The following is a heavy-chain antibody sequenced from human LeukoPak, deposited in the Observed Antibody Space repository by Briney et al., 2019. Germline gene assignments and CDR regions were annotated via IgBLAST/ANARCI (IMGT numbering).Heavy chain of an antibody. J-gene: IGHJ4*02. V-gene: IGHV1-2*02. CDR2: VNPNSGGT. CDR3: ARGITTLGNNDFDY. D-gene: IGHD1-14*01. Sequence: ASVNVSCKASAYTFTGYYIHWVRQAPGQGLEWMGRVNPNSGGTNYAQKFQGRVTMTRDTSISTAFMELSSLRSDDTAVYYCARGITTLGNNDFDYWGQGTLVTVSS. CDR1: AYTFTGYY.